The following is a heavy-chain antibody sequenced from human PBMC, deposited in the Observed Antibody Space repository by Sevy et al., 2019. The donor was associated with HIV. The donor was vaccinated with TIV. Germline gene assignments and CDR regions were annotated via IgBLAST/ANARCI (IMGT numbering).Heavy chain of an antibody. V-gene: IGHV1-8*01. Sequence: ASVKVSCKASGYTFTSYDINWVRQATGQGLEWMGWMNPNSGNTGDAQKFQGRVTMTRNTSISTAYMELSSLRSEDTAVYYCARAGAIRFLAWFSDYYYYGMDVWGQGTTVTVSS. CDR1: GYTFTSYD. D-gene: IGHD3-3*01. CDR2: MNPNSGNT. J-gene: IGHJ6*02. CDR3: ARAGAIRFLAWFSDYYYYGMDV.